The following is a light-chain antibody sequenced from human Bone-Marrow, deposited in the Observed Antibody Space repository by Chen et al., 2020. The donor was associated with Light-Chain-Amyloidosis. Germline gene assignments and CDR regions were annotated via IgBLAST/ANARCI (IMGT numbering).Light chain of an antibody. Sequence: HSVLTQPPSTSATPGQRVTISCSGSGSNIGSHDVFWYQQVPGKAPKLLIFKNDQRPSGVPDRFSAFKSGPAASPAIRGLRSEDEAYYHCATWDGSLSGVVFGGGTKVPVL. CDR1: GSNIGSHD. J-gene: IGLJ2*01. CDR3: ATWDGSLSGVV. CDR2: KND. V-gene: IGLV1-47*01.